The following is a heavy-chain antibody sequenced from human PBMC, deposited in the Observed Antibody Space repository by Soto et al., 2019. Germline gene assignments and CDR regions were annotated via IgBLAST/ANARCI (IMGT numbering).Heavy chain of an antibody. D-gene: IGHD1-26*01. V-gene: IGHV4-39*01. CDR2: IYYSGST. CDR3: AYLDGGLPPRGFDP. CDR1: Y. Sequence: YWGCIRQPPGKGLEWIGSIYYSGSTYYNPSLKSRVTISVDTSKNQFSLKLSSVTAADTAVYYCAYLDGGLPPRGFDPWGQGTLVTVSS. J-gene: IGHJ5*02.